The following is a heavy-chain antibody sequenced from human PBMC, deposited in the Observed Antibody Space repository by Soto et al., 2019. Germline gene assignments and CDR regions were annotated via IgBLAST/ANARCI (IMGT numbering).Heavy chain of an antibody. CDR1: GFTFSSYA. CDR2: ISGSGGST. J-gene: IGHJ4*02. Sequence: GGSLRLSCAASGFTFSSYAMSWVRQAPGKGLEWVSAISGSGGSTYYADSVKGRFTISRDNSKNTLYLQMNSLRAEDTAVYYCAKDSPQTAVAGTPFDYWGQGTLVTVSS. CDR3: AKDSPQTAVAGTPFDY. D-gene: IGHD6-19*01. V-gene: IGHV3-23*01.